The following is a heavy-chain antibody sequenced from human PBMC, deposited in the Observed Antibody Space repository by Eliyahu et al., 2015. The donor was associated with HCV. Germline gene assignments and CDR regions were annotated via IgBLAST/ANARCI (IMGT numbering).Heavy chain of an antibody. Sequence: QVQLQESGPGLVKPSETLSLTCTVSGGSXXSYYWXWIRQPPGKGLEWIGXIYYSGSTNXNPSLKSRVTISVDTSKNQFSLKLSSVTAADTAVYYCARDLQYYDFWSGYFSSYGMDVWGQGTTVTVSS. D-gene: IGHD3-3*01. CDR2: IYYSGST. V-gene: IGHV4-59*01. CDR1: GGSXXSYY. J-gene: IGHJ6*02. CDR3: ARDLQYYDFWSGYFSSYGMDV.